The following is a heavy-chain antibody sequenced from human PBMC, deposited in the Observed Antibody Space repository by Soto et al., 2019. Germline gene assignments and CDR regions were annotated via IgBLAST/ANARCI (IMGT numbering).Heavy chain of an antibody. CDR3: AREGDDRHFFFDS. CDR1: GRSMISYY. CDR2: IYTGGNT. D-gene: IGHD3-3*02. J-gene: IGHJ4*02. V-gene: IGHV4-4*07. Sequence: KPSETLSLTCNVCGRSMISYYCSWIRQPAGKGLEWIGRIYTGGNTNYKPSLKSRVTMSVGTSKRQFSLSLTSVTAADTAVYYCAREGDDRHFFFDSWGQRTLLTVSS.